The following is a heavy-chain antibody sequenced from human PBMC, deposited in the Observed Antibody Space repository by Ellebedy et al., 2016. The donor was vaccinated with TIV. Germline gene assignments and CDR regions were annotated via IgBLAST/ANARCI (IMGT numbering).Heavy chain of an antibody. CDR2: IDNSGTST. V-gene: IGHV3-74*01. J-gene: IGHJ3*01. CDR3: ARGKDAFDL. CDR1: GFTFSDFW. Sequence: GGSLRLXXQASGFTFSDFWMHWVRQGPGKGLVWVSRIDNSGTSTSYVDSVKGRFTISRDNAKNMLYLQMNSLRAEDTALYYCARGKDAFDLWGRGTMVTVSS.